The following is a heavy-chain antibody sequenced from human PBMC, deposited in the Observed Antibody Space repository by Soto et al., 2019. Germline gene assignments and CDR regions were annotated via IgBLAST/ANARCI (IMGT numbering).Heavy chain of an antibody. CDR1: GGTFSSYT. CDR2: IIPILGIA. J-gene: IGHJ4*02. D-gene: IGHD4-17*01. Sequence: QVQLVQSGAEVKKPGSSVKVSCKASGGTFSSYTISWVRQAPGQGLEWMGRIIPILGIANYAQKFQGRVTFTADKSTSTAYMELSSLRSEDTAVYYCARDLGDYADDYWGQGTLVTVSS. V-gene: IGHV1-69*08. CDR3: ARDLGDYADDY.